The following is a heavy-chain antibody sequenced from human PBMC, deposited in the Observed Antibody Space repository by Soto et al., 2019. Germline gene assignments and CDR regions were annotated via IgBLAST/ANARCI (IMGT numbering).Heavy chain of an antibody. CDR3: SRGNFDWLLYFNYFDY. J-gene: IGHJ4*02. Sequence: GGSLRLSCAASGFTFSSYSMNWVRQAPGKGLEWVSYISSSSSTIYYADSVKGRFTISRHKAKNSLYLQMNSLRDEDTGVYYCSRGNFDWLLYFNYFDYWGQGTLVTVSS. CDR1: GFTFSSYS. V-gene: IGHV3-48*02. CDR2: ISSSSSTI. D-gene: IGHD3-9*01.